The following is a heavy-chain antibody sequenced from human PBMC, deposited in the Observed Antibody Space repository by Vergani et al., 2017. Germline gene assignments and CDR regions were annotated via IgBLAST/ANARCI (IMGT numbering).Heavy chain of an antibody. J-gene: IGHJ6*02. V-gene: IGHV4-34*01. CDR1: GGSFSGYY. D-gene: IGHD2-15*01. CDR3: ARGLTVVVVAATRGMDV. CDR2: INHSGST. Sequence: QVQLQQWGAGLFKPSETLSLTCAVYGGSFSGYYWSWIRQPPGKGLEWIGEINHSGSTNYNPSLKSRVTISVDTFKNQFSLKLSSVTAADTAVYYCARGLTVVVVAATRGMDVWGQGTTVTVYS.